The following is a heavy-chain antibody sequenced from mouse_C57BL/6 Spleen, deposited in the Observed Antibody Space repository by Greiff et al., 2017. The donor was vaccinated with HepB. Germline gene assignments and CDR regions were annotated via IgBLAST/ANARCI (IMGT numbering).Heavy chain of an antibody. CDR2: IDPSDSYT. J-gene: IGHJ3*01. D-gene: IGHD2-4*01. Sequence: QVQLQQPGAELVKPGASVKLSCKASGYTFTSYWMQWVKQRPGQGLEWIGEIDPSDSYTNYNQKFKGKATLTVDTSSSTAYMQLSSLTSEDSAVYYCARLGYDYDGFAYWGQGTLVTVSA. CDR3: ARLGYDYDGFAY. CDR1: GYTFTSYW. V-gene: IGHV1-50*01.